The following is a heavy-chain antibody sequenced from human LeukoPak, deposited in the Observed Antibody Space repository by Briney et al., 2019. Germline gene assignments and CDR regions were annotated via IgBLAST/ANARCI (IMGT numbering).Heavy chain of an antibody. CDR3: AKDSGYSSSWFDP. D-gene: IGHD6-13*01. CDR1: GFTFSSYG. J-gene: IGHJ5*02. Sequence: GGSLRLSCAASGFTFSSYGVHWVRQAPGKGLEWVAVIWYDGSNKYYADSVKGRFTISRDNSKNTLYLQMNSLRAEDTAVYYCAKDSGYSSSWFDPWGQGTLVTVSS. V-gene: IGHV3-33*06. CDR2: IWYDGSNK.